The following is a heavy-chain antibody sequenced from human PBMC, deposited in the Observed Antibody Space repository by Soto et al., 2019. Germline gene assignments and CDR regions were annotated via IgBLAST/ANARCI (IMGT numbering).Heavy chain of an antibody. D-gene: IGHD3-10*01. Sequence: SVKVSCKASGGTFSSYAISWVRQAPGQGLEWMGGIIPIFGTANYAQKFQGRVTITADESTSTAYMELSSLRSEDTAVYYCARSGFMGNWFDPWGQGTLVTVS. CDR3: ARSGFMGNWFDP. V-gene: IGHV1-69*13. J-gene: IGHJ5*02. CDR2: IIPIFGTA. CDR1: GGTFSSYA.